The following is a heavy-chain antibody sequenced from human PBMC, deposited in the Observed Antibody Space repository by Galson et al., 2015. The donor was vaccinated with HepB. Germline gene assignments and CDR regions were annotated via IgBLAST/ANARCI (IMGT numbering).Heavy chain of an antibody. Sequence: SVKVSCKASGGTFSSYAISWVRQAPGQGLEWMGGIIPIFGTANYAQKFQGRVTITAIESTSTAYMELSSLRSEDTAVYYCASSITIFGVVHGGFDYWGQGTLVTVSS. V-gene: IGHV1-69*13. D-gene: IGHD3-3*01. J-gene: IGHJ4*02. CDR3: ASSITIFGVVHGGFDY. CDR2: IIPIFGTA. CDR1: GGTFSSYA.